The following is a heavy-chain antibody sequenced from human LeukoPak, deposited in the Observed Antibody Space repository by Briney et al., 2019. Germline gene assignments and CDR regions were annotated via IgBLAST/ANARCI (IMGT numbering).Heavy chain of an antibody. Sequence: SETLSLTCAVSGGSLSGYYWTWIRQPPGKGLEWIGEINHSGSTNYNPSLKSRVTISVDTSKNQFSLRLTSVTAADTAVYFCATLVSTRYYFDYWGQGTLVTVSS. V-gene: IGHV4-34*01. CDR1: GGSLSGYY. J-gene: IGHJ4*02. CDR2: INHSGST. CDR3: ATLVSTRYYFDY. D-gene: IGHD5/OR15-5a*01.